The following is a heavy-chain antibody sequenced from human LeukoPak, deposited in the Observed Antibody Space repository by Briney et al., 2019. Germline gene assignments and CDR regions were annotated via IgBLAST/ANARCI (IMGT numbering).Heavy chain of an antibody. CDR2: ISWNSGSI. J-gene: IGHJ3*02. Sequence: PGRSLRLSCAASGFTFDDYAMHWVRQAPGKGLEWVSGISWNSGSIGYADSVKGRFTISRDNAKNSLYLQMNSLRAEDTAVYYCARFYYDSSGFAFDIWGQGTMVTVSS. CDR1: GFTFDDYA. V-gene: IGHV3-9*01. CDR3: ARFYYDSSGFAFDI. D-gene: IGHD3-22*01.